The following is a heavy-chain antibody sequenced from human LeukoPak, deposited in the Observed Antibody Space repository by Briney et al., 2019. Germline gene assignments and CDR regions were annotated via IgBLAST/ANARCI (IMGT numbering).Heavy chain of an antibody. Sequence: PGGSLRLSCAASGFTFSSYAMSWVRQAPGKGLEWVSAVSGSGGSTYYADSVKGRFTISRDNAKNTLYLQMNSLRDEDTAIYYCAKDSRGYDKPFAYWGQGTLVTVSS. CDR3: AKDSRGYDKPFAY. CDR1: GFTFSSYA. D-gene: IGHD5-12*01. V-gene: IGHV3-23*01. J-gene: IGHJ4*02. CDR2: VSGSGGST.